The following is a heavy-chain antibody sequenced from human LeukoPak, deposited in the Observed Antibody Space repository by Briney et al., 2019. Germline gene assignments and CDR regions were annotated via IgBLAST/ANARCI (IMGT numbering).Heavy chain of an antibody. CDR2: IKNDGSES. D-gene: IGHD6-19*01. CDR3: VKNDGWFHLAQ. J-gene: IGHJ4*02. CDR1: GFNFRDHW. Sequence: GGSLRLSCAVSGFNFRDHWMDWVRQAPGKGLEWVGHIKNDGSESYYLDSLKGRFSISRDNTNNALYLQMNSLRVEDTAVYYCVKNDGWFHLAQWGQGTLVTVSS. V-gene: IGHV3-7*03.